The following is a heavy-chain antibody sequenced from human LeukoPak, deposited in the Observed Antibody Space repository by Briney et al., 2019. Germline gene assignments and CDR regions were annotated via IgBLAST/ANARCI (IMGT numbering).Heavy chain of an antibody. J-gene: IGHJ4*02. CDR1: GYTFTSYG. CDR2: ISAYNGNT. V-gene: IGHV1-18*01. D-gene: IGHD3-22*01. Sequence: ASVKVSCKASGYTFTSYGISWVRQAPGQGLEWMGWISAYNGNTNYAQKLQGRVTMTTDTSTSTAYMELRSLRSDDTAVYYCARVSESEHYYDSSGYLFDYWGQGTLVTVSS. CDR3: ARVSESEHYYDSSGYLFDY.